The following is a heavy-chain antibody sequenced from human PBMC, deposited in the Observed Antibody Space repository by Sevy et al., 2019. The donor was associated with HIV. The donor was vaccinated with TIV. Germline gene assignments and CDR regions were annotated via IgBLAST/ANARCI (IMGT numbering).Heavy chain of an antibody. V-gene: IGHV6-1*01. J-gene: IGHJ2*01. CDR3: ARDKRTGDWYFDL. Sequence: KQSRTLSLTCAISGDSVSSNSAGWNWIRQSPSRGLEWLGRTFYRSRWYNDYALSVKSRMTINSDTSKNQFSLQLNSVTPEDTSVYYCARDKRTGDWYFDLWGPGTLVTVSS. CDR1: GDSVSSNSAG. CDR2: TFYRSRWYN. D-gene: IGHD7-27*01.